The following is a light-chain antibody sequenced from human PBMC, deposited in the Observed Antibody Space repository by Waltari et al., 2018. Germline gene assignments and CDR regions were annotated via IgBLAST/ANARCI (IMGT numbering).Light chain of an antibody. V-gene: IGKV4-1*01. Sequence: DIVMTQSLDSLSVFLGERATLNCKSSLSILHSSENKNQLGWYQQKSGQSPKLLIYGASTRESGVPDRFSGSGSGTDFTLTISSLQTEDVAVYYCQQYYSTPFTFGPGTKVDIK. CDR3: QQYYSTPFT. J-gene: IGKJ3*01. CDR2: GAS. CDR1: LSILHSSENKNQ.